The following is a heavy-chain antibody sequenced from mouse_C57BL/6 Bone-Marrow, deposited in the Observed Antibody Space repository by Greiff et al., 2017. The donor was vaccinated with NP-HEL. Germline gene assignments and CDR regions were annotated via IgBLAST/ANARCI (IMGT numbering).Heavy chain of an antibody. CDR1: GFTFSDYY. J-gene: IGHJ4*01. CDR2: ISNGGGST. CDR3: ARHGHYDYEEDAMDY. Sequence: DVKLVESGGGLVQPGGSLKLSCAASGFTFSDYYMYWVRQTPEKRLEWVAYISNGGGSTYYPDTVKGRFTISRDNAKNTLYLQMSRLKSEDTAMYYCARHGHYDYEEDAMDYWGQGTSVTVSS. V-gene: IGHV5-12*01. D-gene: IGHD2-4*01.